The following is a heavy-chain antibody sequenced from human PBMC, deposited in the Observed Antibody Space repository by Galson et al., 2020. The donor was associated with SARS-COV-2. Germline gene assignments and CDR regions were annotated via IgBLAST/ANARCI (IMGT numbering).Heavy chain of an antibody. D-gene: IGHD4-17*01. CDR1: GGSISSGGYY. Sequence: SETLSLTCTVSGGSISSGGYYWSWIRQHPGKGLEWIGYIYYSGSTYYNPSLKSRVTISVDTSKNQFSLKLSSVTAADTAVYYCARVSDGDYTYYFDYWGQGTLVTVSS. V-gene: IGHV4-31*03. J-gene: IGHJ4*02. CDR3: ARVSDGDYTYYFDY. CDR2: IYYSGST.